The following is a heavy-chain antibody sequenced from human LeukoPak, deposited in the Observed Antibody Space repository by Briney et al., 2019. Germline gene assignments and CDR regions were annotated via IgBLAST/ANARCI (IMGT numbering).Heavy chain of an antibody. Sequence: GGSLRLSCAASGFTFSSYTMSWVRQAPGKGLEWVSTITTSDGNTYYADSVKGRFTVSRDNSKNTLFLQTNSLRAEDTAVYYCAKDGGLWVSAHWGDSWGRGTLVTVSS. CDR3: AKDGGLWVSAHWGDS. D-gene: IGHD7-27*01. CDR1: GFTFSSYT. V-gene: IGHV3-23*01. J-gene: IGHJ4*02. CDR2: ITTSDGNT.